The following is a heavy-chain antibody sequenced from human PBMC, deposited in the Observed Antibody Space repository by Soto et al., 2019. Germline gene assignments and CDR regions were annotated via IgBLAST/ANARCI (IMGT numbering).Heavy chain of an antibody. CDR3: ARVLGATSHDAFDI. CDR1: GYTFTGYY. Sequence: GASVKVSCKASGYTFTGYYMHWVRQAPGQGLEWMGWINPNSGGTNYAQKFQGWVTMTRDTSISTAYMELSRLRSDDTAVYYCARVLGATSHDAFDIWGQGTMVTVSS. V-gene: IGHV1-2*04. J-gene: IGHJ3*02. CDR2: INPNSGGT. D-gene: IGHD1-26*01.